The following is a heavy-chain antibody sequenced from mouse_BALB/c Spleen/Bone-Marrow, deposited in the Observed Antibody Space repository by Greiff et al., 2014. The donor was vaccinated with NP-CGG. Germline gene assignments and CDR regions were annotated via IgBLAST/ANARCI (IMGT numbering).Heavy chain of an antibody. CDR3: AREGGYYYGSSPYFDV. CDR2: INPYNGDT. V-gene: IGHV1-20*02. J-gene: IGHJ1*01. CDR1: GYSFTGYS. Sequence: VQLKESGPELVKPGASVKISCKASGYSFTGYSMNWVMQSHGKSLEWIGRINPYNGDTFYNQKFKGKATLTVDKSSSTAHMELRSLASEDSAVYYCAREGGYYYGSSPYFDVWGAGTTVTVSS. D-gene: IGHD1-1*01.